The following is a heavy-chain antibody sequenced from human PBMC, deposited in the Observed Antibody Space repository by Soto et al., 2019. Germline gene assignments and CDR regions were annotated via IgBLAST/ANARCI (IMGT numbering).Heavy chain of an antibody. CDR2: ISYDGSNK. J-gene: IGHJ4*02. Sequence: QVQLVESGGGVVQPGRSLRLSCAASGFTFSSYAMHWVRQAPGKGLEWVAVISYDGSNKYYADSVKGRFTISRDNSKNTLYLQMNSLRAEDTAVYYCARERSRCLDYWGQGTLVTVSS. CDR1: GFTFSSYA. D-gene: IGHD2-2*01. V-gene: IGHV3-30-3*01. CDR3: ARERSRCLDY.